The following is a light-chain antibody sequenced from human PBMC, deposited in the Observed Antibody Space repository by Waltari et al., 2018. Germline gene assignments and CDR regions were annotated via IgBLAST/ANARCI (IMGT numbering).Light chain of an antibody. Sequence: QSALTQPASVSGSPGQSITISCTGTSSDIGDYDYVSWYQHYPGGPPKIMIYDVTVRPSGVSIRRAGSKSGSTSSLTISGLQTEDDAFYYCCSYTTTSTLVLFGGGTKLTVL. CDR3: CSYTTTSTLVL. V-gene: IGLV2-14*03. CDR2: DVT. CDR1: SSDIGDYDY. J-gene: IGLJ2*01.